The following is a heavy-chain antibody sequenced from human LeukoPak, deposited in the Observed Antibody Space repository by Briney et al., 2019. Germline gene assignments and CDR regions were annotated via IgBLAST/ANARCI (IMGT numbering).Heavy chain of an antibody. Sequence: SETLSLTCTVSGGSISSYYWSWIRQPPGKGLEWIGYIYYSGSTNYNPSLKSRVTISVDTSKNQFSLKLSSVTAADTAVYYCARSGGNSEDYYYYYYMDVWGKGTTVTVSS. CDR2: IYYSGST. V-gene: IGHV4-59*01. CDR1: GGSISSYY. J-gene: IGHJ6*03. CDR3: ARSGGNSEDYYYYYYMDV. D-gene: IGHD4-23*01.